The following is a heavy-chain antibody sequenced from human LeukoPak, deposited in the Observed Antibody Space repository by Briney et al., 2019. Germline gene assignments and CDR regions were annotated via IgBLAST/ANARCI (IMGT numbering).Heavy chain of an antibody. J-gene: IGHJ4*02. CDR3: ARAKHDSSGYYSFDY. V-gene: IGHV5-51*01. Sequence: GESLKISCKGSGYSFTSYWIGWVRQMPGKGLEWMGIIYPGDSDTRYSPSFQGQVTISADKSISTAYLQWSSLKASDTAMYYCARAKHDSSGYYSFDYWGQGTLVTVSS. D-gene: IGHD3-22*01. CDR2: IYPGDSDT. CDR1: GYSFTSYW.